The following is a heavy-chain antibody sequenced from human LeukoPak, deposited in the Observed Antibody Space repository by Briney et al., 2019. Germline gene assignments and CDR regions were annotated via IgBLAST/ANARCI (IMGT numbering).Heavy chain of an antibody. Sequence: ASVKVSCKASGYTFTSYGISWVRQAPGQGLEWMGWISAYNGNTNYAQKFQGRVTITADESTSTAYMELSSLRSEDTAVYYCARGMSSSSTYFDYWGQGTLVTVSS. CDR1: GYTFTSYG. V-gene: IGHV1-18*01. J-gene: IGHJ4*02. CDR3: ARGMSSSSTYFDY. D-gene: IGHD6-6*01. CDR2: ISAYNGNT.